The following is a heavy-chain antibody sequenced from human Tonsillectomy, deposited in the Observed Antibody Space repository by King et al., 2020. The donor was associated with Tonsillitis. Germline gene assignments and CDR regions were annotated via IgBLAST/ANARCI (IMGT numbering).Heavy chain of an antibody. J-gene: IGHJ4*02. V-gene: IGHV3-23*04. CDR2: VSGSGDGT. Sequence: VQLVESGGGLVQPGGSLRLSCAASGFTFSSSAMAWVRQAPGEGLEWVAAVSGSGDGTFYAASVKGRFTIFRDNSKNTLYLQMNSLRDEDTAVYYCVKGGAGRWYLPGYDYWGQGTQVTVSS. CDR3: VKGGAGRWYLPGYDY. D-gene: IGHD6-13*01. CDR1: GFTFSSSA.